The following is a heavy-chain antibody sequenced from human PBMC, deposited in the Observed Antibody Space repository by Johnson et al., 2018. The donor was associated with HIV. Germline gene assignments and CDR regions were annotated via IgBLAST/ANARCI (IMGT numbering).Heavy chain of an antibody. CDR3: ARVRRQLVRLSAFDI. V-gene: IGHV3-66*02. J-gene: IGHJ3*02. D-gene: IGHD6-6*01. CDR1: GITVSSNY. CDR2: IFTVGDV. Sequence: EQLVVSGGGLAQPGGSLRLSCAASGITVSSNYMSWVRQAPGKGLEWVSVIFTVGDVYYADSVKGRFTISRDNSKNFLYLQMNSLRPEDTAVYFCARVRRQLVRLSAFDIWGQGTLVTVSS.